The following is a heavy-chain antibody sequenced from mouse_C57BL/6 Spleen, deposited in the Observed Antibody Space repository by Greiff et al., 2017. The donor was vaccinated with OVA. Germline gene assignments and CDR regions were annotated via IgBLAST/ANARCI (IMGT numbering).Heavy chain of an antibody. CDR3: AKGMYDYDWFAY. V-gene: IGHV2-5*01. Sequence: VQGVESGPGLVQPSQSLSITCTVSGFSLTSYGVHWVRQSPGKGLEWLGVIWRGGSTDYNAAFMSRLSITKDNSKSQVFFKMNSLQADDTAIYCCAKGMYDYDWFAYWGQGTLVTVSA. J-gene: IGHJ3*01. D-gene: IGHD2-4*01. CDR1: GFSLTSYG. CDR2: IWRGGST.